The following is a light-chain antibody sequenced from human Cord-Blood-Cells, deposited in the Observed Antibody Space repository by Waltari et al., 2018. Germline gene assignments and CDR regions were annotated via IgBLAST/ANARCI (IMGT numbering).Light chain of an antibody. CDR2: KDS. J-gene: IGLJ1*01. V-gene: IGLV3-25*03. CDR1: ALPKQY. CDR3: QSADSSGTYYV. Sequence: SYELTPPPSVSVSPGQTARIICSGDALPKQYAYWYQQKPGQAPVLVIYKDSERPSGIPERFSGSSSGTTVTLTISGVQAEDEADYYCQSADSSGTYYVFGTGTKVTVL.